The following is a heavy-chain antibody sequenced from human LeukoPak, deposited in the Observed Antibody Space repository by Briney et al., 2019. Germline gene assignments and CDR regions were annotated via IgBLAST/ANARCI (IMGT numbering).Heavy chain of an antibody. J-gene: IGHJ4*02. CDR3: ARGDYSYYSGSGSSFDY. D-gene: IGHD3-10*01. Sequence: ASVKVSCKASGYTFTSYYMHWVRQAPGQGLEWMGIINPSGGSTSYAQKFQGRVTMTRDMSTSTVYMELSSLRSEDTAVYYCARGDYSYYSGSGSSFDYWGQGTLVTVSS. CDR2: INPSGGST. CDR1: GYTFTSYY. V-gene: IGHV1-46*01.